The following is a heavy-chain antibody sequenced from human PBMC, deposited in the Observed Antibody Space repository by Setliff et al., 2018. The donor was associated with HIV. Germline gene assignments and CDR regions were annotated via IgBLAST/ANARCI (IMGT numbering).Heavy chain of an antibody. CDR2: IRYDDSYK. CDR1: GFTFSHYG. V-gene: IGHV3-30*02. Sequence: PGESLKISCVVSGFTFSHYGMHWVRQAPGKGLEWVAFIRYDDSYKFYADSVKGRFTISRDNSKNTLYLQMNSLRADDTAVYYCAKNLYRSPWSPLDYWGQGTLVTVSS. D-gene: IGHD6-19*01. CDR3: AKNLYRSPWSPLDY. J-gene: IGHJ4*02.